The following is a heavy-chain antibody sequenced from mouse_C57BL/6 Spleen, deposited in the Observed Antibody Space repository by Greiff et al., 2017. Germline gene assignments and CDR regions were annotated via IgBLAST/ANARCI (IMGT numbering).Heavy chain of an antibody. D-gene: IGHD2-3*01. J-gene: IGHJ4*01. Sequence: VKLMESGPGLVQPSQSLSITCTVSGFSLTSYGVHWVRQSPGKGLEWLGVIWSGGSTDYNAAFISRLSISKDNSKSKVFFKRNSLQADDTAIYYCARRDIYDGYYNYAMDYRGQRTSGTVSS. V-gene: IGHV2-2*01. CDR3: ARRDIYDGYYNYAMDY. CDR1: GFSLTSYG. CDR2: IWSGGST.